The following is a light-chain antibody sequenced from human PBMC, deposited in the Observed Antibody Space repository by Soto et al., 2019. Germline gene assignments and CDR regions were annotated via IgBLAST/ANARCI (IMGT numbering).Light chain of an antibody. V-gene: IGLV2-14*01. CDR2: EVT. CDR1: SSDVGAYNY. Sequence: QAVLTKPAAVSGSPGQSITISCAGTSSDVGAYNYVSWYQHHPGKVPKLLIYEVTNRPSGVSDRFSGSKSGNTASLTISGLQAEDEADYYCSSKSDSTTPVVFGPAPKGAVL. CDR3: SSKSDSTTPVV. J-gene: IGLJ1*01.